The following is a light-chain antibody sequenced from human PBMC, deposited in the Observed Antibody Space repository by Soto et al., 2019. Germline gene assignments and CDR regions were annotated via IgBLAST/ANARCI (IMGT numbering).Light chain of an antibody. CDR3: QQSYNSPPIT. J-gene: IGKJ5*01. CDR1: QHISTY. V-gene: IGKV1-39*01. Sequence: DIQMTQSPSSLSASVGDRVTISCRSSQHISTYLNWYQQKPGKAPKLLIYAASSLQSGVPSRFSGSGSGTDFTLTITSLQPEDFATYYCQQSYNSPPITFGQGTRLEI. CDR2: AAS.